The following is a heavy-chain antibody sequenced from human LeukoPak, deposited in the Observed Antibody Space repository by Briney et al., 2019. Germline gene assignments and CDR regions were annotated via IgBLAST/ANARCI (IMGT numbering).Heavy chain of an antibody. J-gene: IGHJ4*02. D-gene: IGHD6-19*01. V-gene: IGHV4-38-2*02. CDR3: ASRIAVSKFDY. Sequence: PSETLSLTCTVSGYSISTGYYWDWIRQPPGKGLEWIGTFYHGGSTYYNPSLKSRVTIPVDTSKNQFSLKLSSVTAADTAVYYCASRIAVSKFDYWGQGTLVTVSS. CDR2: FYHGGST. CDR1: GYSISTGYY.